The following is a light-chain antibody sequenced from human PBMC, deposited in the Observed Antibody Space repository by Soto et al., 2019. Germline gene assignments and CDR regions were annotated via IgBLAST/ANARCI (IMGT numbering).Light chain of an antibody. CDR1: QSVRSN. CDR3: QQYHDWPLT. V-gene: IGKV3-15*01. Sequence: EIAMTQSPATLSVSPGERATLSCRASQSVRSNLAWYQQKPGQAPRLLISGASTGATGIPARFSGSGSGTEFTLTISSLQSEDFAVYYCQQYHDWPLTFGGGTKVEIK. J-gene: IGKJ4*01. CDR2: GAS.